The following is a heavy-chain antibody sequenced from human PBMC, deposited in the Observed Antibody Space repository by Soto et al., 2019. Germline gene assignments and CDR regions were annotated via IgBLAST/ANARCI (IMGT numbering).Heavy chain of an antibody. CDR1: GFTFSSYA. Sequence: PGGSLRLSCAASGFTFSSYAMNWVRQAPGKGLEWVSYISSSSSTIYYADSVKGRFTISRDNAKNSLYLQMNSLRAEDTAVYYCARGRVLGPYSSGWYWSDWFDPWGQGTLVTVSS. CDR2: ISSSSSTI. D-gene: IGHD6-19*01. J-gene: IGHJ5*02. V-gene: IGHV3-48*04. CDR3: ARGRVLGPYSSGWYWSDWFDP.